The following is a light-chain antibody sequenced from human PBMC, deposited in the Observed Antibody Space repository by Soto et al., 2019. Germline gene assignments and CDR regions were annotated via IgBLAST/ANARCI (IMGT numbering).Light chain of an antibody. J-gene: IGLJ2*01. CDR2: SNN. Sequence: QSVLTQPPSASGTPGQRVTISCSGSSSNIGSNTVNWYQQLPGTAPKLLIYSNNQRPSGVPDRFSGSKSGTSASLAISGLQSEDEADYYCCAYAGTNTFVVFGGGTKLTVL. V-gene: IGLV1-44*01. CDR1: SSNIGSNT. CDR3: CAYAGTNTFVV.